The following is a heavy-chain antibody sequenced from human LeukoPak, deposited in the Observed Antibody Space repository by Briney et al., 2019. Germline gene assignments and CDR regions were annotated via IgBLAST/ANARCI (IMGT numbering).Heavy chain of an antibody. D-gene: IGHD3-22*01. CDR1: RFTFSSYA. V-gene: IGHV3-23*01. J-gene: IGHJ5*02. Sequence: PGGSLRLSCAASRFTFSSYAMSWVRQAPGKGLEWVSAISGSGGSTYYADSVKGRFTISRDNSKNTLYLQMNSLRAEDTAVYYCAKDALRSYYYDSSGYPRWFDPWGQGTLVTVSS. CDR2: ISGSGGST. CDR3: AKDALRSYYYDSSGYPRWFDP.